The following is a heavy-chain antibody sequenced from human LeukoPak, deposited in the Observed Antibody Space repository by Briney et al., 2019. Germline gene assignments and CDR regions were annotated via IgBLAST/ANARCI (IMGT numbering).Heavy chain of an antibody. D-gene: IGHD6-13*01. CDR2: INIDGSSP. Sequence: GGSLRLSCAASGFTFSNYWMHWVRQAPGKGLVWVSRINIDGSSPRYAGSVEGRFTISRDNAKNTLYLQMNGLRADDTAVYYCASAPPGIAAYFDCWGRGTLVTVSS. CDR3: ASAPPGIAAYFDC. CDR1: GFTFSNYW. V-gene: IGHV3-74*01. J-gene: IGHJ4*02.